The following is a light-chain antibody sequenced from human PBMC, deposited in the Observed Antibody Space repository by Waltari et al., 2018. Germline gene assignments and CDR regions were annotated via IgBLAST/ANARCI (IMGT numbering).Light chain of an antibody. CDR3: QQPSSSPS. Sequence: IVLTQSPATLSLSPGERATLSCRASQSVTRYLAWYQQKPGQAPRLLISDASNRAAGIPARFSGSGFETDFTLTISSLEPEDSAVYYCQQPSSSPSFGGWTKLEIK. J-gene: IGKJ4*01. CDR1: QSVTRY. CDR2: DAS. V-gene: IGKV3-11*01.